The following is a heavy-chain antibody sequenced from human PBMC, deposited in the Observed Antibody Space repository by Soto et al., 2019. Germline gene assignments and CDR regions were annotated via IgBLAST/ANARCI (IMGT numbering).Heavy chain of an antibody. CDR1: GLPISNAW. CDR3: TTGSVEGV. J-gene: IGHJ6*02. CDR2: IKTKSEGGPT. V-gene: IGHV3-15*07. D-gene: IGHD2-15*01. Sequence: EVQLVESGGGLIQPGGSLRLSCAASGLPISNAWMNWVRQAPGKGLEWVGRIKTKSEGGPTDYAAAVKGRFTVSRDDSKNTLYLQMNSLKTADTAVYYCTTGSVEGVWGQGTTVTVSS.